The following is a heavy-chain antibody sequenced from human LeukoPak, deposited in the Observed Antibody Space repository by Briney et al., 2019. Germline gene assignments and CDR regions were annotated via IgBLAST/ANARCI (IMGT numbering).Heavy chain of an antibody. CDR1: GYTFTSYG. D-gene: IGHD2-2*01. CDR3: ARVGVVVVPAAVGRTQLWFDP. V-gene: IGHV1-18*01. CDR2: ISAYNGNT. J-gene: IGHJ5*02. Sequence: ASVKVSCKASGYTFTSYGISWVRQAPGQGLEWMGWISAYNGNTNYAQKLHGRVTMTTDTSTSTAYMELRSLRSDDTAVYYCARVGVVVVPAAVGRTQLWFDPWGQGTLVTVSS.